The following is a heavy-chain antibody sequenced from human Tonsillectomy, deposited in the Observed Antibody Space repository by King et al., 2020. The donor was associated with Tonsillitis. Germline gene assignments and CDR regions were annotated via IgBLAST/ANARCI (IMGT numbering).Heavy chain of an antibody. CDR3: ARDHQQWLVSDY. D-gene: IGHD6-19*01. Sequence: QLVQSGGGLVKPGGSLRLSCAASGFTFSDYYMSWIRQAPGKGREWVSYISSSSSYTNYADSVKGRFTISRDNAKNSLYLQMNSLRAEDTAVYYCARDHQQWLVSDYWGQGTLVTVSS. CDR1: GFTFSDYY. V-gene: IGHV3-11*06. J-gene: IGHJ4*02. CDR2: ISSSSSYT.